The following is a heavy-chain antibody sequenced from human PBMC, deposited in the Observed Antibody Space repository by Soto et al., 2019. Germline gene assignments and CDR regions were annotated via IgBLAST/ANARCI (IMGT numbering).Heavy chain of an antibody. CDR2: INAGNGNT. CDR1: GYTFTSYA. J-gene: IGHJ4*02. V-gene: IGHV1-3*05. CDR3: ASESYGGEFDY. Sequence: QVQLVQSGAEEKKPGASVKVSCKASGYTFTSYAMHWVRQAPGQRLEWMGWINAGNGNTKYSQKFQGRVTITRDTSASTAYMALSSLRSDDTAVYFCASESYGGEFDYWGQGTLVTVSS. D-gene: IGHD4-17*01.